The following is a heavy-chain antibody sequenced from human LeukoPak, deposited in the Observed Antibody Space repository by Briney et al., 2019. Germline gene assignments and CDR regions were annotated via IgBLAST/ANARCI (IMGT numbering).Heavy chain of an antibody. J-gene: IGHJ6*02. CDR2: IYTSGST. Sequence: TLSLTCTVSGGSISSGSYYWSWIRQPAGKGLEWIGRIYTSGSTNYNPSLKSRVTISVDTSKNQFPLKLSSVTAADTAVYYCARGNVDTAMVTGYYYYYGMDVWGQGTTVTVSS. CDR1: GGSISSGSYY. V-gene: IGHV4-61*02. CDR3: ARGNVDTAMVTGYYYYYGMDV. D-gene: IGHD5-18*01.